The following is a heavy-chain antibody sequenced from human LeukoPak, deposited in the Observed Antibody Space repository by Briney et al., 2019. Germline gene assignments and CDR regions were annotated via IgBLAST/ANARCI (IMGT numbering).Heavy chain of an antibody. CDR2: ISSSGSTI. J-gene: IGHJ4*02. Sequence: PGGSLRLSCAASGFTFSTYEMHWVRQAPGKGLEWVSDISSSGSTIYYADSVKGRFTTSRDNAKNLLYQQMHSLRAEDTAVYYCSLLAVASPQDYWGQGTLVTVSS. CDR1: GFTFSTYE. V-gene: IGHV3-48*03. CDR3: SLLAVASPQDY. D-gene: IGHD6-19*01.